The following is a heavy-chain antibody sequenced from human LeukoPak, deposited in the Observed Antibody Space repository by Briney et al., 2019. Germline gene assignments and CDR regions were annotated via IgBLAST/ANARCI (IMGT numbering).Heavy chain of an antibody. CDR3: ARDRSDGPDAFDI. J-gene: IGHJ3*02. Sequence: GRSLRLSCAASGSTFSSYAMHWVRQAPGKGLEWVAVISYDGSNKYYADSVKGRFTISRDNSKNTLYLQMNSLRAEDTAVYYCARDRSDGPDAFDIWGQGTMVTVSS. CDR1: GSTFSSYA. CDR2: ISYDGSNK. V-gene: IGHV3-30*14. D-gene: IGHD2-21*02.